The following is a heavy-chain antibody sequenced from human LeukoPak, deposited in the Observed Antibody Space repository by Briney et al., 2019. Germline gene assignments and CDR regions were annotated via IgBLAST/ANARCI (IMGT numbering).Heavy chain of an antibody. D-gene: IGHD6-6*01. CDR2: ISWNSGSI. Sequence: GGSLRLSCAASGFTFDDYAMHWVRQAPGKGLEWVSGISWNSGSIGYADSVKGRFTISRDNAKNSLYLQMNSLRAEDTALYYCAKEGPGSIILEYSSSLLGTYGMDVWGQGTTVTVSS. J-gene: IGHJ6*02. CDR1: GFTFDDYA. CDR3: AKEGPGSIILEYSSSLLGTYGMDV. V-gene: IGHV3-9*01.